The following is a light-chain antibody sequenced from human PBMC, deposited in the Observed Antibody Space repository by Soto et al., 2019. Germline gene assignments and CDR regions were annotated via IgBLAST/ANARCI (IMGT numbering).Light chain of an antibody. CDR3: QQYDNWPPLT. CDR2: GAS. J-gene: IGKJ4*01. CDR1: QSVSSS. V-gene: IGKV3-15*01. Sequence: EIVMTQSPVTLSVSPGERATLSCRASQSVSSSLAWYQQKPGQAPRLLIYGASTRATGIPARFSGSGSGTEFTLTISSLQSEDFAVYYCQQYDNWPPLTFGGGNKVDIK.